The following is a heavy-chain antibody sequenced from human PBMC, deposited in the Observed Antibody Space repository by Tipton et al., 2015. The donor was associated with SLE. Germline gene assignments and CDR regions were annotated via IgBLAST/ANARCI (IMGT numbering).Heavy chain of an antibody. CDR3: ARGYQLPLSPYYYYYIDV. V-gene: IGHV4-39*07. CDR1: GGSLSSRSHY. D-gene: IGHD2-2*01. Sequence: TLSLTCTVSGGSLSSRSHYWGWIRQPPGKGLDWIGSIYYSGSTDYNPSLKSRVTISVDTSKNQISLKLSSVTAADTAVYYCARGYQLPLSPYYYYYIDVWGKGTTVTVSS. J-gene: IGHJ6*03. CDR2: IYYSGST.